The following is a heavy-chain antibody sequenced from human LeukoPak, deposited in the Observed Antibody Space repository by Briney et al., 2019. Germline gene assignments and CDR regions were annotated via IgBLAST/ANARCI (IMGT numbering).Heavy chain of an antibody. CDR3: ARVDLGYCSGGSCYGQYNWFDP. Sequence: ASVKVSCKASGCTFTGYYMHWVRQAPGQGLEWMGWINPNSGGTNYAQKFQGRVTMTRDTSISTAYMELSRLRSDDTAVYYCARVDLGYCSGGSCYGQYNWFDPWGQGTLVTVSS. V-gene: IGHV1-2*02. D-gene: IGHD2-15*01. CDR2: INPNSGGT. J-gene: IGHJ5*02. CDR1: GCTFTGYY.